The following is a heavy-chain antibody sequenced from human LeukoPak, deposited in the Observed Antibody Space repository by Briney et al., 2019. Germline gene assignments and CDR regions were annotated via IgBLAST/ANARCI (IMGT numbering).Heavy chain of an antibody. J-gene: IGHJ6*02. V-gene: IGHV3-53*01. CDR3: ARGPPSSYYYYYGMDV. Sequence: QPGGSLRLSCAASGFTVSSNYMSWVRQAPGKGLEWVSVIYSGGSTYYADSVKGRFTISRDNSKNTLYLQMNSLRAEDTAVHYCARGPPSSYYYYYGMDVWGQGTTVTVSS. CDR1: GFTVSSNY. CDR2: IYSGGST.